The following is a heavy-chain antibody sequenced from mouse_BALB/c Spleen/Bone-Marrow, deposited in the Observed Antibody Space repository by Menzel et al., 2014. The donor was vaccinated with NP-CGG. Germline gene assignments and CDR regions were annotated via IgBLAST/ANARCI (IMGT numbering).Heavy chain of an antibody. V-gene: IGHV4-1*02. CDR2: INPDSSTI. D-gene: IGHD2-3*01. J-gene: IGHJ3*01. CDR3: ARLGYYGGFAY. CDR1: GFDFSGFW. Sequence: EVHLVESGGGLVQPGRSLKLSCAASGFDFSGFWMGWVRQAPGKGLEWIGEINPDSSTINYTPSLKDRFIISRGNAKNTLYLQMSKVRSEDTALYYCARLGYYGGFAYWGQGTLVTVSA.